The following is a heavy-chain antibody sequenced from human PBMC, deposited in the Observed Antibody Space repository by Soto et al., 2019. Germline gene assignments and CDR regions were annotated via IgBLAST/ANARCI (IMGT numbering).Heavy chain of an antibody. CDR2: ISAYNGYT. CDR1: GYTFTTFG. CDR3: ARDPTIFGVVQNYGMDV. Sequence: QVQLVQSGAEVKKPGASVKVSCKASGYTFTTFGISWVRQAPGQGLEWMGWISAYNGYTNYAQKLEGRVTMTTDTSTSTAYMELRSMRSDDTAVYYCARDPTIFGVVQNYGMDVWGQGTTVTVSS. V-gene: IGHV1-18*01. J-gene: IGHJ6*02. D-gene: IGHD3-3*01.